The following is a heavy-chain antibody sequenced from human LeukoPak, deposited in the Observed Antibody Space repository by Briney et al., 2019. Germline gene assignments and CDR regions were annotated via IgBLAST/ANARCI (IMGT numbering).Heavy chain of an antibody. CDR2: IYYSGNT. V-gene: IGHV4-59*12. J-gene: IGHJ4*02. CDR3: ARGGYCSGGSCYSGKHDY. CDR1: GGSISSYY. Sequence: PSETLSLTCTVSGGSISSYYWSWIRQPPGKGLEWIGYIYYSGNTNYNPSLKSRVTISVDTSKNQFSLKLNSVTAADTAVYYCARGGYCSGGSCYSGKHDYWGQGTLVTVSS. D-gene: IGHD2-15*01.